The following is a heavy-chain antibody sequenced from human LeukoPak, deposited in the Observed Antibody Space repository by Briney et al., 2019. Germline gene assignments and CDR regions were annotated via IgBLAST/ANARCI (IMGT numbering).Heavy chain of an antibody. CDR1: GFTFSSYW. Sequence: GGSLRLSCAASGFTFSSYWMHWVRQAPGKGLVWVSRIDSNGRTINYADSAKGRFTISRDNAKNSLYLQMSNLRAEDTAVYFCARGGGLDVWGQGATVTASS. V-gene: IGHV3-74*01. CDR2: IDSNGRTI. D-gene: IGHD3-16*01. CDR3: ARGGGLDV. J-gene: IGHJ6*02.